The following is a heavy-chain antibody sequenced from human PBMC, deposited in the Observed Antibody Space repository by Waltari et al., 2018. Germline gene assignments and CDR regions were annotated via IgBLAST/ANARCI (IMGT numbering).Heavy chain of an antibody. CDR1: GYSFTSYW. J-gene: IGHJ6*03. CDR3: ARLVKQQLTYYYYYYMDV. CDR2: IYPGDSDT. V-gene: IGHV5-51*03. D-gene: IGHD6-13*01. Sequence: EVQLVQSGAEVKKPGESLKISCKGSGYSFTSYWIGWVRQMPGKGLEWMGIIYPGDSDTRYSPSFQGQATISADKSISTAYLQWSSLKASDTAMYYCARLVKQQLTYYYYYYMDVWGKGTTVTVSS.